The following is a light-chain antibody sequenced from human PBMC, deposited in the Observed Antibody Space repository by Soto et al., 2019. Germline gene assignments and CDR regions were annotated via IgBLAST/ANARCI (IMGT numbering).Light chain of an antibody. Sequence: DLQMTQSPSSVSASVGDTVIITCRASQPINNWLAWYQQKPGKAPNLLIHGASNLQGGVPSRFSGSGSGTDFTLTITSLQPEDFAPYFGQQANSFPHTFGQGTKLAIK. CDR1: QPINNW. CDR3: QQANSFPHT. CDR2: GAS. J-gene: IGKJ2*01. V-gene: IGKV1D-12*01.